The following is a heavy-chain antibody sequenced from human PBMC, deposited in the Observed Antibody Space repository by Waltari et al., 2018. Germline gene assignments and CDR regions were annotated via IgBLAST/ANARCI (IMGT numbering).Heavy chain of an antibody. CDR2: ISSRGSTI. J-gene: IGHJ3*02. D-gene: IGHD6-19*01. CDR1: GFTFSSYE. CDR3: VSSRVAVAGPRDAFDI. V-gene: IGHV3-48*03. Sequence: EVQLVESGGGLVQPGGSLRLSCAASGFTFSSYEMNWVRQAPGKGLGWVSYISSRGSTIYYADSVKGRFTISRDNAKNSLYLQMNSLRAEDTAVYYCVSSRVAVAGPRDAFDIWGQGTMVTVSS.